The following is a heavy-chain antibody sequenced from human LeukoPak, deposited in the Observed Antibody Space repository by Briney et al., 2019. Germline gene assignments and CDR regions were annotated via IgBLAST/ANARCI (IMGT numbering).Heavy chain of an antibody. Sequence: SETLSLTCIVSGDSISNCCWSWIRQPPGKGLEWIGYIYYSGSTYYNPSLKSRVTISVDTSKNQFSLKLSSVTAADTAVYYCARELKRLRWYYGMDVWGQGTTVTVSS. J-gene: IGHJ6*02. D-gene: IGHD4-23*01. CDR2: IYYSGST. CDR3: ARELKRLRWYYGMDV. CDR1: GDSISNCC. V-gene: IGHV4-30-4*08.